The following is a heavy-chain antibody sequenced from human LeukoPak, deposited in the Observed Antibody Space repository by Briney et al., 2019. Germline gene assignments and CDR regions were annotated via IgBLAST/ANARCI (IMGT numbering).Heavy chain of an antibody. D-gene: IGHD3-16*02. J-gene: IGHJ4*02. Sequence: PGGSLRLSCAASGFNFSGSAIHWVRQASGKGLEWVGRTRNKSHNYATAYGASVQGRFSISRDESKTPAYLQMNSLKTEDTAVYYCATLNYVWGTYPPDYWGQGTLVTVSS. CDR3: ATLNYVWGTYPPDY. CDR2: TRNKSHNYAT. V-gene: IGHV3-73*01. CDR1: GFNFSGSA.